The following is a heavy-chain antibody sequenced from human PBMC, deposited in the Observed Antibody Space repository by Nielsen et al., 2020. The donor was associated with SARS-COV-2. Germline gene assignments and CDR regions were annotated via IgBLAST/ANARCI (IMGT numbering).Heavy chain of an antibody. Sequence: ASVKVSCKASGNAFTSHPIHWVRQAPGQRLELMGWINAGYGNTKYSQKFQGRVTITRDTSASTAYLELSSLRSEDTAVYFCAREGSSWSFDYWGQGTLVTVSS. CDR1: GNAFTSHP. J-gene: IGHJ4*02. V-gene: IGHV1-3*01. CDR3: AREGSSWSFDY. CDR2: INAGYGNT. D-gene: IGHD6-13*01.